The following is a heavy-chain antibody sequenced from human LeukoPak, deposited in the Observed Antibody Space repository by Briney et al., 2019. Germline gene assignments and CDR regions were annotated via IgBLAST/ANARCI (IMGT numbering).Heavy chain of an antibody. V-gene: IGHV3-7*04. Sequence: PGGSLSLSCAASGFTFSSYWMSWVRQAPGKGLEWVANIKQDGSEKYYVDSVKGRFTISRDNAKNSLYLQMNSLRAEDTAVYYCAREAYYDSSGYYPGPFDYWGQGTLVTVSS. CDR1: GFTFSSYW. CDR2: IKQDGSEK. D-gene: IGHD3-22*01. CDR3: AREAYYDSSGYYPGPFDY. J-gene: IGHJ4*02.